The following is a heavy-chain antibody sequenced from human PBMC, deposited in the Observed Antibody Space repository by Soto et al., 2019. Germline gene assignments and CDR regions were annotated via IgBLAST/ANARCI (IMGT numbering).Heavy chain of an antibody. J-gene: IGHJ4*02. D-gene: IGHD2-15*01. V-gene: IGHV1-46*01. Sequence: WASVKVSCKASGYTFTSYYMHWVRQAPGQGLEWMGIINPSGGSTSYAQKFQGRVTMTRDTSTSTVYMELSSLRSEDTAVYYCARDPIQRGYSRYYFDYWGQGTLVTVSS. CDR1: GYTFTSYY. CDR2: INPSGGST. CDR3: ARDPIQRGYSRYYFDY.